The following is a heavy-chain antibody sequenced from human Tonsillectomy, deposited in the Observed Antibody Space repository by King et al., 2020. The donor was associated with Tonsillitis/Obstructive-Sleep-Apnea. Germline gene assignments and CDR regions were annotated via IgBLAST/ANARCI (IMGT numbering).Heavy chain of an antibody. CDR3: AKDYAVGLPAYGLVI. V-gene: IGHV3-23*04. D-gene: IGHD2-2*01. CDR1: GFTFSSYS. Sequence: VQLVESGGGLVQPWGSLRLSCAASGFTFSSYSMNWVRQAPGKGLEWVSVISGSGGTTNYADSVKGRFTISRDNAKNTLYLQMNSLRAEDTAVYYCAKDYAVGLPAYGLVIWGQGTMVAVSS. J-gene: IGHJ3*02. CDR2: ISGSGGTT.